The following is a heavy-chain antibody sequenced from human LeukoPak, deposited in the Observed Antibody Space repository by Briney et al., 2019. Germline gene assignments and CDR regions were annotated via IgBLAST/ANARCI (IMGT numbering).Heavy chain of an antibody. CDR1: GLTFSSYS. CDR3: ARAGSVGRYFDWATH. Sequence: PGGSLRLSCAASGLTFSSYSMNWVRQAPGKGLEWVSSISSSSSYIYYADSVKGRFTISRDNAKNSLYLQMNSLRAEDTAVYYCARAGSVGRYFDWATHWGQGTLVTVSS. D-gene: IGHD3-9*01. CDR2: ISSSSSYI. J-gene: IGHJ4*02. V-gene: IGHV3-21*01.